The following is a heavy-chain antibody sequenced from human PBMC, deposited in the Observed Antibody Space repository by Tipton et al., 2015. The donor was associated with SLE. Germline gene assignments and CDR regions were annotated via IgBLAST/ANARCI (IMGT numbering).Heavy chain of an antibody. CDR3: AREGVVVVAFDY. CDR2: IRYDGSNK. CDR1: GFTFSSYG. Sequence: SLRLSCAASGFTFSSYGMHWVRQAPGKGLEWVAFIRYDGSNKYYADSVKGRFTISRDNSKNTLYLQMNSLRAEDTAVYYCAREGVVVVAFDYWGQGTLVTVSS. J-gene: IGHJ4*02. V-gene: IGHV3-30*02. D-gene: IGHD2-15*01.